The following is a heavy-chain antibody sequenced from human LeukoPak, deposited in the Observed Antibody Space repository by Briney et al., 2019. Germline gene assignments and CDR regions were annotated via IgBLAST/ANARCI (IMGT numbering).Heavy chain of an antibody. V-gene: IGHV3-23*01. D-gene: IGHD3-22*01. Sequence: RGSLRLSCAASGFTFSSYAMSWVRQAPGKGLEWVSAISGSGGSTYYADSVKGRFTISRDNSKNTLYLQMNSLRAEDTAVYYCAKGSRRITMIVVVSWGQGTLVTVSS. J-gene: IGHJ4*02. CDR2: ISGSGGST. CDR3: AKGSRRITMIVVVS. CDR1: GFTFSSYA.